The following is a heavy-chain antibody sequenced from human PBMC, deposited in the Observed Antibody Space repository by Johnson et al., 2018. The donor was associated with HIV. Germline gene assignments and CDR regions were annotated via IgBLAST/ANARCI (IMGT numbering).Heavy chain of an antibody. V-gene: IGHV3-11*04. J-gene: IGHJ3*02. Sequence: VQLVESGGGLVKPGGSLRLSCKASGFTFSDYFMSWIRQAPGKGLECISYISSSGSSIYYTDSLKGRFTISRDNAKNSLYLQMNSLKAEDTAVYYCARDRHSSSFDAFDIWGQGTMVTVSS. D-gene: IGHD6-6*01. CDR1: GFTFSDYF. CDR2: ISSSGSSI. CDR3: ARDRHSSSFDAFDI.